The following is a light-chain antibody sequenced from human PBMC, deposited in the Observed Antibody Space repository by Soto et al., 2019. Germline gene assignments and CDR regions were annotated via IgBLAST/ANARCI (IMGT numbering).Light chain of an antibody. V-gene: IGLV1-40*01. CDR2: GNS. J-gene: IGLJ2*01. Sequence: QSVLKQPHSVSGAPGQRVTISCTGSSSNIGAGYDVHWYQQLPGTAPKLLIYGNSNRPSGVPDRFSGSKSGTSGSLAITGLQAEDEADYYCQSYDSSLSVVFGGGTKLTVL. CDR1: SSNIGAGYD. CDR3: QSYDSSLSVV.